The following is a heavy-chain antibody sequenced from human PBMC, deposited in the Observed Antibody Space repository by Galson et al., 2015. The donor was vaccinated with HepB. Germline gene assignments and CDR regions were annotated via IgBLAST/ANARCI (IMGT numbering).Heavy chain of an antibody. V-gene: IGHV5-51*01. Sequence: QSGAEVKKPGESLNISCKSSGYSFISFWIGWVRQMPGKGLEWMGIIYPGDSDTRYSPSFQGHVTISADKSISTAYLQWSSLKASDTAMYYCARPSNTLYSSGWSPPLWYWGQGTLVTVSS. J-gene: IGHJ4*02. CDR1: GYSFISFW. D-gene: IGHD6-19*01. CDR2: IYPGDSDT. CDR3: ARPSNTLYSSGWSPPLWY.